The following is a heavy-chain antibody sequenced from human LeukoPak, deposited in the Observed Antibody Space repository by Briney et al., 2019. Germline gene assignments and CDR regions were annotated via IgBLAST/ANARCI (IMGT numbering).Heavy chain of an antibody. J-gene: IGHJ3*02. Sequence: PSETLSLTCTVSGASVSSGLYNWDWIRQPPGKGLEWIGTIYYTGSTYYNPSLESRVTISVDTSKNQFSLRLSSVTAADTAVYYCAEGGSVNAFDIWGQGTMVTVSS. CDR2: IYYTGST. D-gene: IGHD3-16*01. CDR1: GASVSSGLYN. V-gene: IGHV4-39*07. CDR3: AEGGSVNAFDI.